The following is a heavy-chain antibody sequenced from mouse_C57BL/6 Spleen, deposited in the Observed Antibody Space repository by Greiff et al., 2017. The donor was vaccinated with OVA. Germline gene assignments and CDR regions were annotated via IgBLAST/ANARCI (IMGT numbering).Heavy chain of an antibody. CDR3: TRCDYVMDY. CDR1: GYTFTDYE. D-gene: IGHD2-4*01. Sequence: QVQLKESGAELVRPGASVTLSCKASGYTFTDYEMHWVKQTPVHGLEWIGAIDPETGGTAYNQKFKGKAILTADKSSSTAYMELRSLTSEDSAVYYCTRCDYVMDYWGQGTSVTVSS. V-gene: IGHV1-15*01. CDR2: IDPETGGT. J-gene: IGHJ4*01.